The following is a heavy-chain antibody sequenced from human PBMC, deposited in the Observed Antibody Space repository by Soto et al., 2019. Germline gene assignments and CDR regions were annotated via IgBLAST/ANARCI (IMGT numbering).Heavy chain of an antibody. J-gene: IGHJ4*02. CDR3: ARPGSAAPPAACFDS. D-gene: IGHD3-10*01. CDR1: GGSISSSNW. V-gene: IGHV4-4*02. Sequence: QVQLQEPGPGLVKPSGTLSLTCAVSGGSISSSNWWSWVRQPPGKGLEWIGEIYHSGSTNYNPSLKSRVTISVEKSTTQFYLKLSSVNAADTAVFYCARPGSAAPPAACFDSWGQGTLVTVSS. CDR2: IYHSGST.